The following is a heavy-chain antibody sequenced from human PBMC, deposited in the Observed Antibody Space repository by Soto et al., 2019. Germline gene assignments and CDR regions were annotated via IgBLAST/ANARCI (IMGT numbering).Heavy chain of an antibody. CDR2: TSYDGSNN. D-gene: IGHD3-16*01. V-gene: IGHV3-30*19. CDR3: VRWGTTGGFDL. Sequence: QLQLVESGGGVVQPGTSLRLSCAASGFMFKSYVMHWVRQAPGKGLEWVALTSYDGSNNYYGDSVKGRFTVSRDNSKNTLHLQMDRLRPEDTALYYCVRWGTTGGFDLWGQGTLVSVSS. CDR1: GFMFKSYV. J-gene: IGHJ5*02.